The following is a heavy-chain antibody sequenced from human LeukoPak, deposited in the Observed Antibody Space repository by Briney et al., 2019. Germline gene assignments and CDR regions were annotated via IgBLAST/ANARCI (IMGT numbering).Heavy chain of an antibody. CDR1: GGSISSSSYY. V-gene: IGHV4-61*05. D-gene: IGHD5-18*01. CDR3: ARSGYPARGSFHY. Sequence: PSETLSLTCTVSGGSISSSSYYWGWIRQPPGKGLEWIGYIYYSGSTNYNPSLKSRVTISVDTSKNQFSLKLSSVTAADTAVYYCARSGYPARGSFHYWGQGTLVTVSS. CDR2: IYYSGST. J-gene: IGHJ4*02.